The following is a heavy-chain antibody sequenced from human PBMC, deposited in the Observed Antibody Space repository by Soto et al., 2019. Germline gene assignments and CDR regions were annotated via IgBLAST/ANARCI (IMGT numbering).Heavy chain of an antibody. CDR1: GGSFSGYY. CDR3: ARVGYDILTGPRPLDY. J-gene: IGHJ4*02. CDR2: INHSGST. Sequence: QVQLQQWGAGLLKPSETLSLTCAVYGGSFSGYYWSWIRQPPGKGLEWIGEINHSGSTNYNPSLKGPVTISVDTSKNQFSLKLSSVTAADTAVYYCARVGYDILTGPRPLDYWGQGTLVTVSS. V-gene: IGHV4-34*01. D-gene: IGHD3-9*01.